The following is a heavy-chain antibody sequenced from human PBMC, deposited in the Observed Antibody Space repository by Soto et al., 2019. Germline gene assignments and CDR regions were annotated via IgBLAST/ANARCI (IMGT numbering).Heavy chain of an antibody. V-gene: IGHV4-30-4*01. CDR3: ARVAVLWFGEPAYYFDY. D-gene: IGHD3-10*01. J-gene: IGHJ4*02. Sequence: SETLSLTCTVSGGSISSGDYYWSWIRQPPGKGLEWIGYIYYSGSTYYNPSLKSRVTISVDTSKNQFSLKLSSVTAADTVVYYCARVAVLWFGEPAYYFDYWGQGTLVTVSS. CDR1: GGSISSGDYY. CDR2: IYYSGST.